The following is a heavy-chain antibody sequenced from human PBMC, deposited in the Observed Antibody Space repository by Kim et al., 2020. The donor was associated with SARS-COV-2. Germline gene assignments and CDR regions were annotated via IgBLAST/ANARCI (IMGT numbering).Heavy chain of an antibody. J-gene: IGHJ4*02. Sequence: FQGRVTMTRNTSISTAYMELSSLRSEDTAVYYCARGRKYCGGDCYSDFDYWGQGTLVTVSS. CDR3: ARGRKYCGGDCYSDFDY. V-gene: IGHV1-8*01. D-gene: IGHD2-21*02.